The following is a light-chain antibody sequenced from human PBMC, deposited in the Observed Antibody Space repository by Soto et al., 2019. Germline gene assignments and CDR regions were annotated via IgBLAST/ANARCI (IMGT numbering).Light chain of an antibody. CDR1: SSNIGAGYD. CDR2: DSN. V-gene: IGLV1-40*01. Sequence: QAVVTQPPSVSGAPGQRVIISCTGSSSNIGAGYDVHWYQQLPGTAPKLLIFDSNNRPSGVPDRFSGSRSGTSASLAITGLQAEDESDYYCQSYESSLSGYVFGTGTKLTVL. CDR3: QSYESSLSGYV. J-gene: IGLJ1*01.